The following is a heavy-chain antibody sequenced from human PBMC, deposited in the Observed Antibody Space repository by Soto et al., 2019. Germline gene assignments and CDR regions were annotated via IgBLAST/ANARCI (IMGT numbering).Heavy chain of an antibody. CDR3: GRRDRRFYYVS. J-gene: IGHJ4*02. CDR2: INPTDSDT. Sequence: PGESLKISCQGSGYNFNTSSIPWVRQIPGKGLEWMGIINPTDSDTRYRPSLQGQILLSGDKSISTASLEWSSLKAADTAMYYWGRRDRRFYYVSWGQGTLVTI. D-gene: IGHD3-10*01. CDR1: GYNFNTSS. V-gene: IGHV5-51*01.